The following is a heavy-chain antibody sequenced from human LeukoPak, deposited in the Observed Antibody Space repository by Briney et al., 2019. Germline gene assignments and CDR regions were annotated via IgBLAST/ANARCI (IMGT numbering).Heavy chain of an antibody. CDR3: ARGRNQWLIPDGYLQE. CDR2: ISAYSGDT. CDR1: GYTFTSYG. V-gene: IGHV1-18*01. J-gene: IGHJ1*01. D-gene: IGHD6-19*01. Sequence: ASVKVSCKASGYTFTSYGISWVRQAPGQGLEWVGWISAYSGDTEYAQKFQGRVTMSTDSSTNTVHLEVRDLRSDDTAIYYCARGRNQWLIPDGYLQEWGQGTLVTVSS.